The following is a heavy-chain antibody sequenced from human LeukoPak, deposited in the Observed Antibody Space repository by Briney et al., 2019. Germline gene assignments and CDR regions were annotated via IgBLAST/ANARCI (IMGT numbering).Heavy chain of an antibody. D-gene: IGHD3-22*01. CDR1: GFTFSSYG. CDR3: AKGTDYYDSSGKLDY. V-gene: IGHV3-30*18. Sequence: PGRSLRLSCAASGFTFSSYGMHWVRQAPGKGLEWVAVISYDGSNKYYADSVKGRFTISRDNSKNTLYLQMNSLRAEDTAVYYCAKGTDYYDSSGKLDYWGQGTLVTVSS. J-gene: IGHJ4*02. CDR2: ISYDGSNK.